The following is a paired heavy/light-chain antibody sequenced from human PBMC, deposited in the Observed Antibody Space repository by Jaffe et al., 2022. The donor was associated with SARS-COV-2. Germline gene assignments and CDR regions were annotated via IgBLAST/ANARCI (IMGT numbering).Heavy chain of an antibody. V-gene: IGHV4-39*01. D-gene: IGHD1-1*01. CDR2: ISYSGST. CDR3: AQSRGLERLFDY. J-gene: IGHJ4*02. Sequence: QLQLQESGPGLVKPSETLSLTCTVSGGSISSSSYYWGWIRQPPGKGLEWIGSISYSGSTYYNPSLKSRVTISVDTSKNQFSLKLSSVTAADTAVYYCAQSRGLERLFDYWGQGTLVTVSS. CDR1: GGSISSSSYY.
Light chain of an antibody. J-gene: IGLJ3*02. CDR2: SNS. CDR1: SSNIGSNT. CDR3: AAWDDSLNWGV. V-gene: IGLV1-44*01. Sequence: QSVLTQPPSASGTPGQRVTISCSGSSSNIGSNTVNWYQQLPGTAPKLLIYSNSQRPSGVPDRFSGSKSGTSASLAISGLQSEDEADYYCAAWDDSLNWGVFGGGTKLTVL.